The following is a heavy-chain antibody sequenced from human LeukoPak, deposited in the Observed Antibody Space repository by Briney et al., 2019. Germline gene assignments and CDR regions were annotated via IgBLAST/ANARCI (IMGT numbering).Heavy chain of an antibody. CDR2: IYGGGTT. V-gene: IGHV3-66*02. Sequence: VIYGGGTTYYTDSVKGRFTISRDSSKNTVYLQMNSLRAEDTAVYYCASIVATIHFDYWGQGTLVTVSS. D-gene: IGHD5-12*01. J-gene: IGHJ4*02. CDR3: ASIVATIHFDY.